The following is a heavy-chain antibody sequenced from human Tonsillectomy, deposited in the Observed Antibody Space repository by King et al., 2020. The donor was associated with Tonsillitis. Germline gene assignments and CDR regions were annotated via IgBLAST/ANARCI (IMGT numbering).Heavy chain of an antibody. V-gene: IGHV3-64D*06. J-gene: IGHJ4*02. D-gene: IGHD1-26*01. CDR2: ISINGGST. Sequence: VQLVESGGGLVQPGGSLRLSCSASGFTFSSYAMHWVRQAPGKGLEYVSAISINGGSTYYADSVKGRFTISRDNSKNTLYLQMSSLRAEDTAVYYCVKGLEGRLQWELSGHWGQGTLVTVSS. CDR3: VKGLEGRLQWELSGH. CDR1: GFTFSSYA.